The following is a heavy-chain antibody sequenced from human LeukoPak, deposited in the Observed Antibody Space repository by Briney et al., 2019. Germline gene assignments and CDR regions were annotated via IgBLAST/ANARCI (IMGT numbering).Heavy chain of an antibody. D-gene: IGHD2-21*02. J-gene: IGHJ4*02. Sequence: AETLTLTCAVYGGSFSGYYWSWIRQPPGKGLEWIGEINHSGSTNYNPSLKSRVTISVDTSKNQSSLKLSSVTAADTAVYYCARGPHIVVVTVIFHYWGQRALVTVSS. V-gene: IGHV4-34*01. CDR1: GGSFSGYY. CDR2: INHSGST. CDR3: ARGPHIVVVTVIFHY.